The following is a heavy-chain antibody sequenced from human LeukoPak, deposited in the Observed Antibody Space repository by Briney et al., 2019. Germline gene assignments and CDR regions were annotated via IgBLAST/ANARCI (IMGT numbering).Heavy chain of an antibody. Sequence: SETLSLTCTVSGGSITTSDSYWGWIRQPPGKGLEWSGSISYSRNTYYNPSLKSRVTISVDTSKNQFSLKLSSVTAADTAVYYCAMLGYFDWKFDYWGQGTLVTVSS. CDR1: GGSITTSDSY. CDR2: ISYSRNT. J-gene: IGHJ4*02. CDR3: AMLGYFDWKFDY. D-gene: IGHD3-9*01. V-gene: IGHV4-39*01.